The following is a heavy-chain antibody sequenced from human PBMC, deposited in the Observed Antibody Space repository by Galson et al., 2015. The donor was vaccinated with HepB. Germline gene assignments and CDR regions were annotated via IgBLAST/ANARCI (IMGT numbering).Heavy chain of an antibody. Sequence: SLRLSCAASGFTFSSYAMSWVRQAPGKGLEWVSGISGNGGGTYYADSVKGRFTISRDNSKNTLYLQMNGLRAEDTAVYYCAKDQRYSFGYQPSYYYFGLDVWGQGTSVTVSS. D-gene: IGHD5-18*01. J-gene: IGHJ6*02. CDR1: GFTFSSYA. V-gene: IGHV3-23*01. CDR2: ISGNGGGT. CDR3: AKDQRYSFGYQPSYYYFGLDV.